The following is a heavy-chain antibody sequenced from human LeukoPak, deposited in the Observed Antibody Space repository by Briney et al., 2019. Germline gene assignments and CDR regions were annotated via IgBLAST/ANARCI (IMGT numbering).Heavy chain of an antibody. CDR2: ISGSGGST. J-gene: IGHJ4*02. V-gene: IGHV3-23*01. Sequence: GGSLRLSCAASGFTFSSYAMSWVRQAPGMGLEWVSAISGSGGSTYYADSVKGRFTISRDNSKNTLYLQMNSLRAEDTAVYCCTTGYSDTWHDHYWGQGTLVTVSS. D-gene: IGHD6-13*01. CDR1: GFTFSSYA. CDR3: TTGYSDTWHDHY.